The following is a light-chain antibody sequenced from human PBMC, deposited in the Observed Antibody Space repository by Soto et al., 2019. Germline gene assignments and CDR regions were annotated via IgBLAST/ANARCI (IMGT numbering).Light chain of an antibody. Sequence: QSALTQPASVSGSPGQSITISCTGTSSDVGSYTLVSWYQQHPGKAPKLMIFEASKRPSGVSHRFSGSKSGNTASLTISGLQTEDEAHYYCSSYTSSNTLIFGGGTKLTVL. CDR2: EAS. V-gene: IGLV2-14*02. CDR3: SSYTSSNTLI. CDR1: SSDVGSYTL. J-gene: IGLJ2*01.